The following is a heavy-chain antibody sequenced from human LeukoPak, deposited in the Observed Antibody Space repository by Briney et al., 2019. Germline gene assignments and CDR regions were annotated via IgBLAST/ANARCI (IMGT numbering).Heavy chain of an antibody. V-gene: IGHV3-33*08. CDR2: IWYDGSNK. D-gene: IGHD6-13*01. CDR1: GFTFSGCG. CDR3: ARFTYSSNWYNGAFDI. J-gene: IGHJ3*02. Sequence: GGSLRLSCAASGFTFSGCGIHWVRQAPGKGLEWVAIIWYDGSNKYYADSVKGRFTISRDNSKNTLYLQMDSLRAEDTAVYYCARFTYSSNWYNGAFDIWGQGTMVTVSS.